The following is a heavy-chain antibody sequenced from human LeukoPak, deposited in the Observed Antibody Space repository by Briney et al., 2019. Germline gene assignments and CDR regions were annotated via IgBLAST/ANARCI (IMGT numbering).Heavy chain of an antibody. Sequence: PSETLSLTCTVSGGSISSSHYYWGWIRQPPGKELEWIGSIYYTESTYYNPSLKSRVTIFGDTSKNQFSLKLTSVTAADTAVYYCAGMTTVGDVGYWGQGTLVPVSS. V-gene: IGHV4-39*01. D-gene: IGHD4-23*01. CDR1: GGSISSSHYY. J-gene: IGHJ4*02. CDR2: IYYTEST. CDR3: AGMTTVGDVGY.